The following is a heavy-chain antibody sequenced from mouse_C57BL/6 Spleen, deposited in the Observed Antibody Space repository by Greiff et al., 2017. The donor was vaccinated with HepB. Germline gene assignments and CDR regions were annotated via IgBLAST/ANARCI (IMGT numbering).Heavy chain of an antibody. V-gene: IGHV2-6*03. D-gene: IGHD2-3*01. CDR3: ARVGPIYDGYSAGFAY. Sequence: QVQLKESGPGLVAPSQSLSITCTVSGFSLTSYGVHWVRQPPGKGLEWLVVIWSDGSTTYNSAPKSRLSISKDNSKSQVFLKMNSLQTDDTAMYYCARVGPIYDGYSAGFAYWGQGTLVTVSA. CDR2: IWSDGST. J-gene: IGHJ3*01. CDR1: GFSLTSYG.